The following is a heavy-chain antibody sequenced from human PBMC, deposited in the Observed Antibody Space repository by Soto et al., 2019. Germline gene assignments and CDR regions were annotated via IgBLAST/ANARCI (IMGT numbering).Heavy chain of an antibody. Sequence: EVQLLESGGGLVQPGGSLRLSCAASGFTFSSYAMSWVRQAPGKGLEWVSAISGSGGSTYYADSVKGRFTISGDNSKNTLYLQVNSLRAEDTAVYYCAKDEFEGPYYYDSSGLATGPHWGQGTLVTVSS. CDR2: ISGSGGST. J-gene: IGHJ4*02. CDR3: AKDEFEGPYYYDSSGLATGPH. D-gene: IGHD3-22*01. CDR1: GFTFSSYA. V-gene: IGHV3-23*01.